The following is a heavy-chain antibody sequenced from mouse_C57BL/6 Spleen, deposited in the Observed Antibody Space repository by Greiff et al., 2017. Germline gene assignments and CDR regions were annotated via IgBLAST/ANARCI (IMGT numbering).Heavy chain of an antibody. CDR1: GYTFTSYW. CDR2: IDPSDSYT. CDR3: ARGRTYYSNGYAMDY. V-gene: IGHV1-69*01. J-gene: IGHJ4*01. D-gene: IGHD2-5*01. Sequence: VQLQQPGAELVMPGASVKLSCKASGYTFTSYWMHWVKQRPGQGLEWIGEIDPSDSYTNYNQKFKGKSTLTVDKSSSTAYMQLISLTSEDSAVYYCARGRTYYSNGYAMDYWGTGTSVTVSS.